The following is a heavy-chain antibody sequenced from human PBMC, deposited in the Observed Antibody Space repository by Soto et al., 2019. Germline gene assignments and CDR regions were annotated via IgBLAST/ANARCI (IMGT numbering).Heavy chain of an antibody. CDR3: ARRANGYFDF. Sequence: PGESLKISCTVSGYSFTSYWISWVRQMPGKGLEWMGRIDPSDSYTNYSPSFQGHVTISSDKSISTAYLQWSSLQASDTAMYYCARRANGYFDFWGQGTLVTVSS. J-gene: IGHJ4*02. V-gene: IGHV5-10-1*01. CDR1: GYSFTSYW. CDR2: IDPSDSYT. D-gene: IGHD4-17*01.